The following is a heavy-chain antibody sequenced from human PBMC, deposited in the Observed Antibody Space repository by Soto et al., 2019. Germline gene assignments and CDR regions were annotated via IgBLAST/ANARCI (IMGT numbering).Heavy chain of an antibody. CDR1: GGTFSSYA. D-gene: IGHD2-15*01. CDR2: IIPIFGTA. CDR3: ARPDCSGGSCYFSSGMDV. J-gene: IGHJ6*02. V-gene: IGHV1-69*12. Sequence: QVQLVQSGAEVKKPGSSVKVSCKASGGTFSSYAISWVRQAPGQGLEWMGGIIPIFGTANYAQKFQGRVTITADESTSTXFMELSSLRSEDTAVYYCARPDCSGGSCYFSSGMDVWGQGTTVTVSS.